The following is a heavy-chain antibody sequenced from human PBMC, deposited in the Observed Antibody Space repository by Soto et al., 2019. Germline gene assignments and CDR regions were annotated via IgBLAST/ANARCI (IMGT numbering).Heavy chain of an antibody. CDR1: GFTFSSYS. D-gene: IGHD6-13*01. CDR2: SSSSSSYI. Sequence: EVQLVESGGGLVKPGGSLRLSCAASGFTFSSYSMNWVRQAPGKGLEWVSSSSSSSSYIYYADSVKGRFTISRDNAKNSLYLQMNSLRAEDTAVYYCARDGKQLVPTDYWGQGTLVTVSS. V-gene: IGHV3-21*01. CDR3: ARDGKQLVPTDY. J-gene: IGHJ4*02.